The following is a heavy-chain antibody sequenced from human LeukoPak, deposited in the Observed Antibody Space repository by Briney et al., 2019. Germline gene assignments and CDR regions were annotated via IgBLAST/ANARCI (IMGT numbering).Heavy chain of an antibody. CDR1: GGSISSGGYS. J-gene: IGHJ4*02. V-gene: IGHV4-30-2*01. Sequence: SETLSLTCAVSGGSISSGGYSWSWIRQPPGKGLEWIGYIYHSGSTYYNPSLKSRVTISVDRSKNQFSLKLSSVTAADTAVYYCARGVAGYSGYDSLDYWGQGTLVPVSS. CDR3: ARGVAGYSGYDSLDY. CDR2: IYHSGST. D-gene: IGHD5-12*01.